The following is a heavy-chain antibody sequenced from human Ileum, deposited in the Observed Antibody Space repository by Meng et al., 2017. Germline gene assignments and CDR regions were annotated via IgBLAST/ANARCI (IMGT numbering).Heavy chain of an antibody. CDR2: IETSGST. D-gene: IGHD5-24*01. J-gene: IGHJ4*02. V-gene: IGHV4-4*07. CDR3: TREGRADGPRLIDY. Sequence: SETLSLTCTVSGGSISGYYWSWIRQPAGRGLEWIGRIETSGSTNYNPSIRSRVTMSVDTSKNQFSLNLSPVTAADTAVYYCTREGRADGPRLIDYWGQGTLVTVSS. CDR1: GGSISGYY.